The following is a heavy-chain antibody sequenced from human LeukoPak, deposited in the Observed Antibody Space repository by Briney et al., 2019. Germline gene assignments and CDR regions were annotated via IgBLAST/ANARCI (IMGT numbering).Heavy chain of an antibody. Sequence: GGSLRLSCEASGFTFTTYSMTWVRQAPGKGLEWVSIIFSADALKDRFTISRDDAKNLLYLDMNSLRAEDTAVYYCARGHTAVTRHFDFWGQGTLVTVSS. CDR2: I. V-gene: IGHV3-21*01. D-gene: IGHD4-17*01. J-gene: IGHJ4*02. CDR3: ARGHTAVTRHFDF. CDR1: GFTFTTYS.